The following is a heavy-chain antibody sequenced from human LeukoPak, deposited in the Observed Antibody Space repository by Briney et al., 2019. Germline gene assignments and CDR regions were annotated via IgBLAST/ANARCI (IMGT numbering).Heavy chain of an antibody. D-gene: IGHD2-21*02. V-gene: IGHV1-69*05. Sequence: SVNVSCKASGGTFSSYAISWVRQAPGQGLEWMGGIIPIFGTANYAQKFQGRVTITTDESTSTAYMELSSLRSEDTAVYYCARAPLGVVTATPYYYYYYMDVWGKGTTVTVSS. CDR2: IIPIFGTA. CDR3: ARAPLGVVTATPYYYYYYMDV. CDR1: GGTFSSYA. J-gene: IGHJ6*03.